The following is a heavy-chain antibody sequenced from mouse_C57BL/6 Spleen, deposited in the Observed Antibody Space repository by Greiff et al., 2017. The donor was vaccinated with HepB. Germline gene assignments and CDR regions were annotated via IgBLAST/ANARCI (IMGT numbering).Heavy chain of an antibody. J-gene: IGHJ2*01. D-gene: IGHD1-1*01. CDR3: YYYYGSRDYFDY. CDR1: GYAFSSSW. Sequence: VKLMESGPELVKPGASVKISCKASGYAFSSSWMNWVKQRPGKGLEWIGRIYPGDGDTNYNGKFKGKATLTADKSSSTAYMQLSSLTSEDSAVYFCYYYYGSRDYFDYWGQGTTLTVSS. CDR2: IYPGDGDT. V-gene: IGHV1-82*01.